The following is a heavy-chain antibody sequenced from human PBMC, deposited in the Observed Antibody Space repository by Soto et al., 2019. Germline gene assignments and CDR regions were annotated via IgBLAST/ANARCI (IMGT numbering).Heavy chain of an antibody. CDR3: ARDAGRLTLLRGLDY. CDR2: ISAKNGNT. Sequence: ASVKVSCKASGYTFTSYGISWVRQAPGQGLEWMGWISAKNGNTNYAQKIQGRVTMTTDTSTSTAYMEVRSLRPDDTAVYYCARDAGRLTLLRGLDYWGQGTLVTVSS. V-gene: IGHV1-18*01. D-gene: IGHD3-10*01. J-gene: IGHJ4*02. CDR1: GYTFTSYG.